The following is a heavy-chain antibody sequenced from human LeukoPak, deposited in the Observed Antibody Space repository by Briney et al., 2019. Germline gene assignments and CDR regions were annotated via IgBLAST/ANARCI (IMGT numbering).Heavy chain of an antibody. V-gene: IGHV4-4*02. CDR2: INHSGST. CDR1: GVSITSSEW. D-gene: IGHD3-22*01. CDR3: ARKTMIVVVNWFDP. Sequence: KASETLSLTCTVSGVSITSSEWWSWVRRPPGKGLEWIGEINHSGSTNYNPSLKSRVTISVDTSKNQFSPKLSSVTAADTAVYYCARKTMIVVVNWFDPWGQGTLVTVSS. J-gene: IGHJ5*02.